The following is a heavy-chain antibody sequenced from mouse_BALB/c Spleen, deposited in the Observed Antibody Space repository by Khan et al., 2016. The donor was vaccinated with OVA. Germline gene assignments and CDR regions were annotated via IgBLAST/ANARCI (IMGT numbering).Heavy chain of an antibody. Sequence: EVKLLESGPGLVKPSQSLSLTCTVTGYSITSDYAWNWNRQFPGNKLEWMCYISSSGSTNYNPALKSRISITRDTSKNQFFLQLYSLTTEDTATYYCARNGSRYNYAMNYWGQGTSVTVSS. CDR2: ISSSGST. V-gene: IGHV3-2*02. CDR3: ARNGSRYNYAMNY. D-gene: IGHD2-2*01. J-gene: IGHJ4*01. CDR1: GYSITSDYA.